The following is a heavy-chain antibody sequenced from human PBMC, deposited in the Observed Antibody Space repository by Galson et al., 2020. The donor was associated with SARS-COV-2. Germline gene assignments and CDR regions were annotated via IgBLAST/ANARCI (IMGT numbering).Heavy chain of an antibody. CDR3: ARVGPRVAGQKVPDY. D-gene: IGHD6-19*01. CDR1: GYTFIDYS. J-gene: IGHJ4*02. Sequence: ASVKVSCKASGYTFIDYSMHWVRQAPGQGLEWMGWISPNSGGTNYAQKFQGRVAMTRDTSSNTVYMELTRLKSDDTAGYFCARVGPRVAGQKVPDYWGQGTLVTVSS. V-gene: IGHV1-2*02. CDR2: ISPNSGGT.